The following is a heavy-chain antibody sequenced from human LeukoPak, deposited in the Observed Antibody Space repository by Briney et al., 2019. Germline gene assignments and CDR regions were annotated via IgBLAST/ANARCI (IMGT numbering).Heavy chain of an antibody. CDR1: GGTFSSYA. CDR3: ARSTITMVRGVAPNWFYP. V-gene: IGHV1-69*13. D-gene: IGHD3-10*01. Sequence: SVKVSCKASGGTFSSYAISWVRQAPGQGLEWMGGIIPIFGTANYAQKFQGRVTITADESTSTAYMELSSLRSEDTAVYYCARSTITMVRGVAPNWFYPWGQGTLVTVSS. J-gene: IGHJ5*02. CDR2: IIPIFGTA.